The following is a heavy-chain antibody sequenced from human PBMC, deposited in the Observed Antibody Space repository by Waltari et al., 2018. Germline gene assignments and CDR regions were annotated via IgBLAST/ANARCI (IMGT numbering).Heavy chain of an antibody. D-gene: IGHD3-3*01. CDR2: IKQDVSEI. CDR1: GFTFSNYW. V-gene: IGHV3-7*01. J-gene: IGHJ4*02. Sequence: EVQLVESGGGLVQPGGSLRLSCAASGFTFSNYWMSWVRQAPGKGLEWVANIKQDVSEIYYVDSVKGRFTISRDNAKNSLYLQMNSLRAEDTAVYYCARGGNYDFWSGYYLFDSWGQGTPVTVSS. CDR3: ARGGNYDFWSGYYLFDS.